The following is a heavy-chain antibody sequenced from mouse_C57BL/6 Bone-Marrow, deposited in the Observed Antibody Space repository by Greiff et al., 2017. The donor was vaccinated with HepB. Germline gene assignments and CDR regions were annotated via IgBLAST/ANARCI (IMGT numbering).Heavy chain of an antibody. V-gene: IGHV1-22*01. CDR3: ARWGDYDPYYYAMDY. CDR1: GYTFTDYN. CDR2: INPNNGGT. J-gene: IGHJ4*01. Sequence: VQLQQSGPELLKPGASVKMSCKASGYTFTDYNMHWVKQSHGKSLEWIGYINPNNGGTSYNQKFKGKATLTVNKSSSTAYMELRSLTSEDSAVYYCARWGDYDPYYYAMDYWGQGTSVTVSS. D-gene: IGHD2-4*01.